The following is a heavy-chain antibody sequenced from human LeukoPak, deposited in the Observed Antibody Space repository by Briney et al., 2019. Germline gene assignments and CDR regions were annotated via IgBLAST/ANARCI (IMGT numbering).Heavy chain of an antibody. J-gene: IGHJ6*02. Sequence: GGSLRLSCAASGFTFSSYGMHWVRQAPGKGLEWVAVISYDGSNKYYADSVKGRFTISRGNSKNTLYLQMNSLRAEDTAVYYCAKGNGDYIVPYYYYYGMDVWGQGTTVTVSS. CDR3: AKGNGDYIVPYYYYYGMDV. CDR2: ISYDGSNK. V-gene: IGHV3-30*18. D-gene: IGHD4-17*01. CDR1: GFTFSSYG.